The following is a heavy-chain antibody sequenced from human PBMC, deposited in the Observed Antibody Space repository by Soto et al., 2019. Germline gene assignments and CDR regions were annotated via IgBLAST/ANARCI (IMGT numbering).Heavy chain of an antibody. CDR2: IYWDDDK. CDR1: GFSLSSTRVA. CDR3: AHSVVAGLGYYFDY. J-gene: IGHJ4*02. V-gene: IGHV2-5*02. Sequence: QITLKESGPTLVKPTQTLTLTCTFSGFSLSSTRVAVGWIRQPPGKALEWLALIYWDDDKRYSPFLKSRITITKDTSKIQVVLTMTNMDPVDTATYYCAHSVVAGLGYYFDYWGQGTLVTVSS. D-gene: IGHD6-19*01.